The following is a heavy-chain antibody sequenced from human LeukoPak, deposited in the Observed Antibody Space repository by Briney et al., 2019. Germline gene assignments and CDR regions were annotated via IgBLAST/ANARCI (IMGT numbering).Heavy chain of an antibody. CDR1: GGSISSGGYY. J-gene: IGHJ4*02. V-gene: IGHV4-30-2*01. CDR2: IYHSGST. CDR3: ARGVGGYSSSNFDY. Sequence: SQTLSLTCTVSGGSISSGGYYWSWIRQPPGKGLEWIGYIYHSGSTYYNPSLKSRVTISVDRSKNQFSLKLSSVTAADTAVYYCARGVGGYSSSNFDYWGQGTLVTVSS. D-gene: IGHD5-18*01.